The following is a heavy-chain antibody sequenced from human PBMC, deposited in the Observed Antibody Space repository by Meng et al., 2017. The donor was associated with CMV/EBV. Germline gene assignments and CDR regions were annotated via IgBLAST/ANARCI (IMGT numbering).Heavy chain of an antibody. Sequence: GGSLRLSCAASGFTFISYSMNWVRQAPGKGLEWVSYISSSSSTIYYADSVKGRFTISRDNAKNSLYLQMNSLRAEDTAVYYCARDPPMYYDFWSGYLYDAFDIWGQGTMVTVSS. D-gene: IGHD3-3*01. CDR2: ISSSSSTI. CDR1: GFTFISYS. J-gene: IGHJ3*02. CDR3: ARDPPMYYDFWSGYLYDAFDI. V-gene: IGHV3-48*04.